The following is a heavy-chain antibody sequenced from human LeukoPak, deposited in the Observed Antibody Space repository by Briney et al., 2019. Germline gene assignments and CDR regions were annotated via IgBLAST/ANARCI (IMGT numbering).Heavy chain of an antibody. J-gene: IGHJ4*02. Sequence: GGSLRLSCAASGFIFNNYRMTCVRQAPGKGLEWVSSISDGGWTAYTDSVKGRFFISRETATNTLYLQMNSLRVEDTAVYYCAKECDYGNTSHMPCYWGQGTLVTVSS. D-gene: IGHD4-17*01. CDR2: ISDGGWT. CDR1: GFIFNNYR. CDR3: AKECDYGNTSHMPCY. V-gene: IGHV3-23*01.